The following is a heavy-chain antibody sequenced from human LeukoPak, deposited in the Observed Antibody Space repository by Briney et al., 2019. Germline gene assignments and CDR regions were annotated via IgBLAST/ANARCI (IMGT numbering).Heavy chain of an antibody. J-gene: IGHJ4*02. Sequence: GGSLRLSCAASGFTFSRHAMHWVRQAPGKGLEWVAVISYEGSIKYYADSVKGRFTISRDNSKNTLYLQLNSLRSEDTAVYYCARVPAAGHFDYWGQGTLVTVSS. CDR1: GFTFSRHA. D-gene: IGHD6-13*01. V-gene: IGHV3-30*04. CDR3: ARVPAAGHFDY. CDR2: ISYEGSIK.